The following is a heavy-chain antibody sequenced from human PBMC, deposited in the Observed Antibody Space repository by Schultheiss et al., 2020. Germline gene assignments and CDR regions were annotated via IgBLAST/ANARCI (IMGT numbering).Heavy chain of an antibody. CDR1: GYTFSDYY. CDR2: INPKYGAA. Sequence: ASVKVSCKASGYTFSDYYMYWVRQAPGQGLEWMGRINPKYGAANYAQKFQGRVTMTRDTSISTAYMELSRLTSDDTAVYYCARDRGYQLLYSQLRYGRDVWGRGTTVTVSS. J-gene: IGHJ6*04. V-gene: IGHV1-2*06. CDR3: ARDRGYQLLYSQLRYGRDV. D-gene: IGHD2-2*02.